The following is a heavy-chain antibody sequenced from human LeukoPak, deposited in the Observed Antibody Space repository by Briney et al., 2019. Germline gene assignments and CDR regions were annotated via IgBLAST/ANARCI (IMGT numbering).Heavy chain of an antibody. D-gene: IGHD3-3*01. V-gene: IGHV3-66*02. CDR2: IYSGGST. J-gene: IGHJ4*02. Sequence: PGGSLRLSCAASGFTVSSNYMSWVRQAPGKGLEWVSVIYSGGSTYYADSVKGRFIISRDNSKNTLYLQMNSLRAEDTAVYYCARDPPFWSGYYSLSGYWGQGTLVTVSS. CDR1: GFTVSSNY. CDR3: ARDPPFWSGYYSLSGY.